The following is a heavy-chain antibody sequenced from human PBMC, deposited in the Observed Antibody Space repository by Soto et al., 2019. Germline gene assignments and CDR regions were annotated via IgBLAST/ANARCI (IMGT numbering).Heavy chain of an antibody. CDR3: ARHRPGGYDFWSGYYTSRENWFDP. CDR1: GYTFTGYY. Sequence: ASVKVSCKASGYTFTGYYMHWVLQAPGQGLEWMGWISAYNGNTNYAQKLQGRVTMTTDTSTSTAYMELRSLRSDDTAVYYCARHRPGGYDFWSGYYTSRENWFDPWGQGTLVTVSS. CDR2: ISAYNGNT. V-gene: IGHV1-18*04. D-gene: IGHD3-3*01. J-gene: IGHJ5*02.